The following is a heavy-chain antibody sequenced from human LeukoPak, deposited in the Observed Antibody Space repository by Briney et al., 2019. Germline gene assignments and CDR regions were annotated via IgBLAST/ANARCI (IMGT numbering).Heavy chain of an antibody. Sequence: SETLSLTCTVSGDSINSSSFYWAWIRQPPGKGLEWIGSLYYSGSAHYNPSLKSRVIISVDSSKNQFSLRLSSATAADTAVYYCARDSDNWFDPWGQGTLVTVSS. D-gene: IGHD3-10*01. CDR2: LYYSGSA. V-gene: IGHV4-39*07. J-gene: IGHJ5*02. CDR3: ARDSDNWFDP. CDR1: GDSINSSSFY.